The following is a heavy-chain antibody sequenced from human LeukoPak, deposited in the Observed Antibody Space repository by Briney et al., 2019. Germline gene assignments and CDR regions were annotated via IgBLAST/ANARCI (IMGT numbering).Heavy chain of an antibody. CDR2: INHSGST. V-gene: IGHV4-34*01. J-gene: IGHJ5*02. CDR1: GGSFSGYY. Sequence: NPSETLSLTCAVYGGSFSGYYWSWIRQPPGKGLEWIGEINHSGSTNYNPSLKSRVTISVDTSKNQFSLKLSSVTAADTAVYYCARAPIGQWLDYWFDPWGQGTLVTVSS. D-gene: IGHD6-19*01. CDR3: ARAPIGQWLDYWFDP.